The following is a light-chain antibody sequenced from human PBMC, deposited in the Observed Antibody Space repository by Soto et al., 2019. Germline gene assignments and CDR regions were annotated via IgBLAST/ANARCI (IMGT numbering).Light chain of an antibody. Sequence: QSALTQPASVSGSPGQSITISCSGTTNDVGGYNYVSWYQQHPGKAPKLLIYGVTDRPSGVSSRFSGSKSDNAASLTISGLQAEDEGDYYCSSYTSSYTWIFGGGTKVTVL. CDR3: SSYTSSYTWI. CDR2: GVT. CDR1: TNDVGGYNY. J-gene: IGLJ3*02. V-gene: IGLV2-14*03.